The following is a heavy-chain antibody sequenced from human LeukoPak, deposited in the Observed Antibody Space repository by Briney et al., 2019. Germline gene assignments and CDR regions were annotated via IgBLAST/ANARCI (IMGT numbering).Heavy chain of an antibody. CDR3: ARDRVSTLYYYYGMDV. J-gene: IGHJ6*02. CDR2: IYYSGST. V-gene: IGHV4-30-4*01. CDR1: GGSISSGDYY. Sequence: PSQTLSLTCTVSGGSISSGDYYWSWIRQPPGKGLEWIGYIYYSGSTYYNPSLKSRVTISVDTSKNQFSLKLSSVTAADTAVYYCARDRVSTLYYYYGMDVWGQGTTVTVSS. D-gene: IGHD2/OR15-2a*01.